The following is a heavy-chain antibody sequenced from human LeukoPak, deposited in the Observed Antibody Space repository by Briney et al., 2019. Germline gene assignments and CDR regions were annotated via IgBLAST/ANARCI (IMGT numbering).Heavy chain of an antibody. J-gene: IGHJ6*03. CDR2: ISSDSTTI. CDR3: VRSYYYYMDV. CDR1: RFTFATFN. Sequence: PGGSRRLSCAASRFTFATFNMNWVRQAPGKGLEWVAYISSDSTTISYADSVKGRFSISRDNAKTSLYLQMNSLKADDTAVYYCVRSYYYYMDVWGKGTTVTVSS. V-gene: IGHV3-48*01.